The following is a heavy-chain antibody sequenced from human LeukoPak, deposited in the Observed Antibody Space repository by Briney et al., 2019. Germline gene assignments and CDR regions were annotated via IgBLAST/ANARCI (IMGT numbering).Heavy chain of an antibody. CDR1: GFTFDDYA. D-gene: IGHD2-15*01. CDR3: ESQKLGYCSGGSCYGDAFDI. CDR2: ISWNSGSI. V-gene: IGHV3-9*03. Sequence: PGGSLRLSCAASGFTFDDYAMHWVRQAPGKGLEWVSGISWNSGSIGYADSVKGRFTTSRDNAKNSLYLQMNSLRAEDMALYYCESQKLGYCSGGSCYGDAFDIWGQGTMVTVSS. J-gene: IGHJ3*02.